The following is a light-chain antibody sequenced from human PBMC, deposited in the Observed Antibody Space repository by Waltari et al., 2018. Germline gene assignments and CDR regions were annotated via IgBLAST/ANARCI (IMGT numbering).Light chain of an antibody. Sequence: EIELTQSPGTLSLSPGERATLSCRASQGVGKYLTWYQQTPGQAPRPLLYNTSIMATGIPDRFSGSGYGTDFSLTIISLEPEDFAVYYCQKYDFLPATFGQGTTVEIK. V-gene: IGKV3-20*01. CDR1: QGVGKY. CDR3: QKYDFLPAT. J-gene: IGKJ1*01. CDR2: NTS.